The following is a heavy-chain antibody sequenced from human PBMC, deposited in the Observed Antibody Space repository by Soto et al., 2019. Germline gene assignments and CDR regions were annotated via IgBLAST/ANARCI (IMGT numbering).Heavy chain of an antibody. V-gene: IGHV1-18*01. D-gene: IGHD6-6*01. CDR1: GYTFTSYG. CDR3: ARVYSSSDYYYSMDV. J-gene: IGHJ6*03. Sequence: QVQLVQSGAEVKKPGASVKVSCKASGYTFTSYGISWVRQAPGQGLEWVGWISAYNGNTNYAQKLQGRVTMTTDTPTSTADLELRSLRSDGTAVYYCARVYSSSDYYYSMDVWGKGTTVTVSS. CDR2: ISAYNGNT.